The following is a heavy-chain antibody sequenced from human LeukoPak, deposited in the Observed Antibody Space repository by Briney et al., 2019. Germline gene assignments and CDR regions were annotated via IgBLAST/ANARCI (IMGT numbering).Heavy chain of an antibody. D-gene: IGHD3-10*02. Sequence: SETLSLTCTVSGGSISPYYWSWIRQPPGKGLEWLGYIYYSGNTEYKPSLKSRVAMSVDASKNQFSLRLSSVTAADTAVYYCARSTGSTMFIDYWGQGTLVTVSS. CDR3: ARSTGSTMFIDY. CDR2: IYYSGNT. J-gene: IGHJ4*02. CDR1: GGSISPYY. V-gene: IGHV4-59*01.